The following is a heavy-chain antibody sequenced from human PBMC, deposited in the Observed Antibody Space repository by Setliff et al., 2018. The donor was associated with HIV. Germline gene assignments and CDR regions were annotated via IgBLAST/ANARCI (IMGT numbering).Heavy chain of an antibody. Sequence: SETLSLTCTVSGGSISEYYWSWIRQPPGKGLEWIGYIDYSGSTNYNASLKSRLTMSIDTSKSQFSLKLSSVTAADTALYYCASYSSSWTSFQHWGQGTLVTVSS. V-gene: IGHV4-59*08. CDR3: ASYSSSWTSFQH. J-gene: IGHJ1*01. CDR2: IDYSGST. CDR1: GGSISEYY. D-gene: IGHD6-13*01.